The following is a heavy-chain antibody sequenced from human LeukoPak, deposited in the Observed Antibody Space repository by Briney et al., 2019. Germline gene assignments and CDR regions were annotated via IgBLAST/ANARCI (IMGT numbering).Heavy chain of an antibody. D-gene: IGHD3-22*01. V-gene: IGHV3-74*01. CDR2: ISGDKSHI. CDR1: GFTFSSYA. J-gene: IGHJ5*02. Sequence: PGGSLRLSCAASGFTFSSYAMSWVRQAPGQGLVWVSGISGDKSHIAYADPVKGRFTISRDNAKNTLHLQMNSLRDEDTAVYYCATATFYVTSGYFPSWGQGTLVTVSS. CDR3: ATATFYVTSGYFPS.